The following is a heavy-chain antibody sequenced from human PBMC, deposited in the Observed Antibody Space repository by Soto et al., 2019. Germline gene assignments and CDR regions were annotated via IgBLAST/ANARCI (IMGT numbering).Heavy chain of an antibody. CDR1: GGSVRGYY. CDR2: IAHRGSA. D-gene: IGHD2-21*01. J-gene: IGHJ4*02. V-gene: IGHV4-34*01. Sequence: QVQLQQWGAGLLKPSETLSLACAVSGGSVRGYYWSWIRQPPGKGLEGIGEIAHRGSANYNPSLKSRVTISVDTSKNQFSLKLNSVAAADTAVYYCTRRGGGNFPYYFDYWGQGTLLTVSS. CDR3: TRRGGGNFPYYFDY.